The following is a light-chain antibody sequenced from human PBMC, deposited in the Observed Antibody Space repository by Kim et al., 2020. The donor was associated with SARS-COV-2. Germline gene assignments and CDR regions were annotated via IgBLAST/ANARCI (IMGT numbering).Light chain of an antibody. CDR1: QSVSSSY. V-gene: IGKV3-20*01. CDR3: QQGIT. J-gene: IGKJ4*01. CDR2: GAS. Sequence: TLVLATGERATLACRASQSVSSSYLAWYQQKPGQAPRLLIYGASSRATGIPDRFSGSGSGTDFTLTSSRLEPEDFAVYYCQQGITFGGGTKVDIK.